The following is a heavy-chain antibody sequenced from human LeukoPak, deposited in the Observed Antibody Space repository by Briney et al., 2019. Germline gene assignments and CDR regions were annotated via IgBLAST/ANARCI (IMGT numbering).Heavy chain of an antibody. CDR2: ISGSGGST. V-gene: IGHV3-23*01. CDR3: AKSTALRSYYDLWSGYLD. Sequence: PGGSLRLSCAASGFTFSSYAMSWVRQAPGKGLEWVSAISGSGGSTYYADPVKGRFTISRDNSKNTLYLQMNSLRAEDTAVYYCAKSTALRSYYDLWSGYLDWGQGTLVTVSS. J-gene: IGHJ4*02. D-gene: IGHD3-3*01. CDR1: GFTFSSYA.